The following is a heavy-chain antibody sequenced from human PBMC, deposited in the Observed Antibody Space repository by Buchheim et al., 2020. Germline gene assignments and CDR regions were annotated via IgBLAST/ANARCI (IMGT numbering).Heavy chain of an antibody. J-gene: IGHJ6*02. V-gene: IGHV4-34*01. D-gene: IGHD6-13*01. CDR2: INHSGST. CDR1: GGSFSGYY. CDR3: ARGIAAAGHHYYYYGMDV. Sequence: QVQLQQWGAGLLKPSETLSLTCAVSGGSFSGYYWSWIRQPPGKGLEWIGEINHSGSTNYNPSLKSRVTISVDTSKNQFSLKVNSVTAADTAVYYCARGIAAAGHHYYYYGMDVWGQGTT.